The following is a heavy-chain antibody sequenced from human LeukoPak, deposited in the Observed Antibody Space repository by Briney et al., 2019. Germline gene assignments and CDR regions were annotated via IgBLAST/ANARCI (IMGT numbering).Heavy chain of an antibody. D-gene: IGHD3-22*01. CDR1: GGSLSGYN. V-gene: IGHV4-34*01. CDR2: INHSGST. J-gene: IGHJ4*02. CDR3: ARVRYDSSGYYYVYFDY. Sequence: PSETLSLTCAVYGGSLSGYNWNWIRQPPGKGLEWIGEINHSGSTSYNPSLKSRVTMSVDTSKNQFSLKLSSVTAADTAVYYCARVRYDSSGYYYVYFDYWGQGTLVTVSS.